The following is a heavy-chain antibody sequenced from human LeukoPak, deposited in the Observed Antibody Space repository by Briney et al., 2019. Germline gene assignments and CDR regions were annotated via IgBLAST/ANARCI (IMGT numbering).Heavy chain of an antibody. Sequence: ASVKVSCKAPGYTFTSYDMHWVRQAPGQGLEWMGIINPRGGSTSYAQKFRGRVTMTRDTSTSTVYMELSSLRSEDTAVYYCAREPYDSSGYHFFDLWGRGTLVTVSS. CDR3: AREPYDSSGYHFFDL. V-gene: IGHV1-46*01. CDR1: GYTFTSYD. D-gene: IGHD3-22*01. CDR2: INPRGGST. J-gene: IGHJ2*01.